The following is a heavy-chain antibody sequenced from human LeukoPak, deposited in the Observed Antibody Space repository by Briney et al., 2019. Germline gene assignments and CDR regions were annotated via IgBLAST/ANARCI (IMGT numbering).Heavy chain of an antibody. CDR3: ARIRYYYDSSGYYYGPFDY. J-gene: IGHJ4*02. D-gene: IGHD3-22*01. CDR2: INWNGGST. Sequence: GGSLRLSCAASGFTFSSYSMSWVRQAPGKGLEWVSGINWNGGSTGYADSVKGRFTISRDNAKNSLYLQMNSLRAEDTALYYCARIRYYYDSSGYYYGPFDYWGQGTLVTVSS. CDR1: GFTFSSYS. V-gene: IGHV3-20*04.